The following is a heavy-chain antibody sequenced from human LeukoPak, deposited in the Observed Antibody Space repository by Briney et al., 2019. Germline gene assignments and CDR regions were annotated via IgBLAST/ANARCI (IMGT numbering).Heavy chain of an antibody. CDR3: ARLSIAAAGTIDDY. J-gene: IGHJ4*02. Sequence: PSETLSLTCTVSGGSINSYYWSWIRQPPGKGLDWIGYIYYSGSTNYNPSLKSRVTISVDTSKNQFSLKLSSVTAADTAVYYCARLSIAAAGTIDDYWGQGTLVTVSS. CDR2: IYYSGST. CDR1: GGSINSYY. D-gene: IGHD6-13*01. V-gene: IGHV4-59*08.